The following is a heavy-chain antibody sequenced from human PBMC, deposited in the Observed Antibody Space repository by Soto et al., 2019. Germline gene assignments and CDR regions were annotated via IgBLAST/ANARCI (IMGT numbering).Heavy chain of an antibody. CDR3: ARREDYGDPNGTFDI. Sequence: QVQLVQSGAELKKPGSSVKVSCKASGGTFSSYTISWVRQAPGQGLEWMGRIIPILGIANYAQKFQGRVMITADKSTSTAYMELSSLRSEDTAVYYCARREDYGDPNGTFDICGQGTMVTVSS. V-gene: IGHV1-69*02. J-gene: IGHJ3*02. CDR2: IIPILGIA. CDR1: GGTFSSYT. D-gene: IGHD4-17*01.